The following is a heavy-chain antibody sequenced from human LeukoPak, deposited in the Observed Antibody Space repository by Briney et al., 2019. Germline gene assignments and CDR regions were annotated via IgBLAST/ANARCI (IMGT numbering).Heavy chain of an antibody. D-gene: IGHD2-21*02. CDR3: ARGDDFSGDY. Sequence: PGGSLRLSCTASGFTFSTYWMSWVRQAPGKGLEWVANIHPDGNEKYHVDSVKGRFTISRDNAKNSLYLQMSSLRVEDTAVYYCARGDDFSGDYWGQGTLVTVSS. CDR2: IHPDGNEK. J-gene: IGHJ4*02. V-gene: IGHV3-7*04. CDR1: GFTFSTYW.